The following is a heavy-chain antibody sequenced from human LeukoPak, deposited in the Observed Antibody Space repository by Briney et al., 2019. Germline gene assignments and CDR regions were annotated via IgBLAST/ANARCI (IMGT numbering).Heavy chain of an antibody. D-gene: IGHD1-26*01. Sequence: PGGSLRLSCAASGFTVSSNYMSWVRQAPGKGLEWVSVIYSGGSTYYADSVKGRFTISRDNSKNTLYLQMNSLRAEDTAVYYCARTSIVGDERDYFDCWGQGTLVTVSS. J-gene: IGHJ4*02. CDR2: IYSGGST. V-gene: IGHV3-66*01. CDR3: ARTSIVGDERDYFDC. CDR1: GFTVSSNY.